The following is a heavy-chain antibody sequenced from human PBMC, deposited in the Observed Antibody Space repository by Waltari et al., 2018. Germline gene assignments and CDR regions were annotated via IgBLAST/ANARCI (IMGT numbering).Heavy chain of an antibody. CDR2: SSYDGINT. V-gene: IGHV3-33*06. J-gene: IGHJ6*02. CDR1: GFTFSSYD. D-gene: IGHD3-9*01. CDR3: AKNQYDILTGYSNYYYYGLDV. Sequence: QVQLVESGGGMVQPGTSLRLSCGASGFTFSSYDMHWVRQAPGKGLEWVAVSSYDGINTNYADSVKGRFTISRDNSKNTLSLQVNSLRAEDTAIYYCAKNQYDILTGYSNYYYYGLDVWGQGTTVSVSS.